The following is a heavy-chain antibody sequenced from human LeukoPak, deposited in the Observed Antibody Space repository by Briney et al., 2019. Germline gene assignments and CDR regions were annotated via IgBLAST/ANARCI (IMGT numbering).Heavy chain of an antibody. D-gene: IGHD3-3*01. CDR3: AKAPLLRFLEWLFTVSYFDY. J-gene: IGHJ4*02. V-gene: IGHV3-23*01. CDR1: GFTFSSYA. Sequence: HPGGSLRLSCAASGFTFSSYAMSWVRQAPVKGLEWVSAISGSGGSTYYADSVKGRFTISRDNSKNTLYLQMNSLRAEDTAVYYCAKAPLLRFLEWLFTVSYFDYWGQGTLVTVSS. CDR2: ISGSGGST.